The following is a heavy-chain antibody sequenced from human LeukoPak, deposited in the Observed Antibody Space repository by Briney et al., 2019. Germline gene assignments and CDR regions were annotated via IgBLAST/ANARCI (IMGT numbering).Heavy chain of an antibody. D-gene: IGHD1-26*01. V-gene: IGHV4-28*03. Sequence: SDTLSLTCAVSGYSITSSSWWGWIRQPPGKGLEWIGNIYYSGSTYYNPSLKSRVTMSVDTSKNQFFLKLNSVTAADTAVYYCARGRPYSGGYHLDYWGQGTLVTVSA. CDR2: IYYSGST. J-gene: IGHJ4*02. CDR3: ARGRPYSGGYHLDY. CDR1: GYSITSSSW.